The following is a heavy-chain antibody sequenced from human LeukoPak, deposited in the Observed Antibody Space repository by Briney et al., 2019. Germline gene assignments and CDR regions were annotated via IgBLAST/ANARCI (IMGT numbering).Heavy chain of an antibody. D-gene: IGHD5-18*01. V-gene: IGHV4-4*07. J-gene: IGHJ5*02. Sequence: SETLSLTCTVSGGSISSYYWSWIRQPAGKGLEWIGRIYTSGSTNYNPSLKSRVTMSVDTSKNQFSLKLSSVTAADTAIYYCAKGAGGFSYYNWFDPWGQGTLVTVSS. CDR2: IYTSGST. CDR3: AKGAGGFSYYNWFDP. CDR1: GGSISSYY.